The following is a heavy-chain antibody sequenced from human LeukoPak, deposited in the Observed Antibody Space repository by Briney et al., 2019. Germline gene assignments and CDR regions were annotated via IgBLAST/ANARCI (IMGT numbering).Heavy chain of an antibody. J-gene: IGHJ5*02. V-gene: IGHV3-64D*06. D-gene: IGHD2-2*01. CDR3: VKDQHCSTISCATRTGYDP. Sequence: PGGSPRLSCSASGFTFSNYAMHWVRQAPGKGLEFVSGISSTGGSTNYPDSVKDRFSISRDNSKNTLYLQMTSLRADDTAVYYCVKDQHCSTISCATRTGYDPWGQGTSVTVSS. CDR2: ISSTGGST. CDR1: GFTFSNYA.